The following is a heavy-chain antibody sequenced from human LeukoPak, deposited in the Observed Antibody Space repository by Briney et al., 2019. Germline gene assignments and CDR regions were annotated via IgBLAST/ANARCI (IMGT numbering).Heavy chain of an antibody. CDR2: ISSSSSYI. CDR1: GFTFSNYS. Sequence: PGGSLRLSCAASGFTFSNYSMNWVRQAPGKGLEGVSTISSSSSYIYYADSVKGRFTISRDNAKNSLYLQMNSLRAEDTAVYYCARDENTIFGVVYEYNWFDPWGQGTLVTVSS. V-gene: IGHV3-21*01. D-gene: IGHD3-3*01. J-gene: IGHJ5*02. CDR3: ARDENTIFGVVYEYNWFDP.